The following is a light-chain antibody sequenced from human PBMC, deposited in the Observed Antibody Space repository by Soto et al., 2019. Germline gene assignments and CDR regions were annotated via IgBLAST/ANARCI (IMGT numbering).Light chain of an antibody. CDR3: QQYDSFIFT. J-gene: IGKJ3*01. CDR1: QSVTSSY. Sequence: EIVLTQSPGTLSLSPGERATLSCRASQSVTSSYLAWYQQKPGQAPRLLIYGASRRATGIPDRFSGGGSGTDFTLTISILEPEDFAVYYCQQYDSFIFTFGPGTKVDIK. V-gene: IGKV3-20*01. CDR2: GAS.